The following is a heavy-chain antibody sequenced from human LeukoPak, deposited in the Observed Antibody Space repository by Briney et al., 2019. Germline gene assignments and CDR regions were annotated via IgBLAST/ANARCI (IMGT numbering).Heavy chain of an antibody. Sequence: GGSLRLSCAASGFTFTSYWMHWVRQAPGKGLVWVSRINSDGSSTSYADSVKGRFTISRDNAKNTLYLQMNSLRAEDTAVYYCARDPMVRGVRHFDYWGQGTLVTVSS. CDR2: INSDGSST. D-gene: IGHD3-10*01. J-gene: IGHJ4*02. V-gene: IGHV3-74*01. CDR1: GFTFTSYW. CDR3: ARDPMVRGVRHFDY.